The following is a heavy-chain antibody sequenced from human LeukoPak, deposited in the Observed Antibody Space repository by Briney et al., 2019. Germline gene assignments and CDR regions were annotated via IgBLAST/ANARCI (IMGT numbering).Heavy chain of an antibody. CDR2: INPNSGGT. Sequence: ASVKVSCKASGYTFTGYYMHWVRQAPGQGLEWVGWINPNSGGTNYAQKFQGRVTMTRDTSISTAYMELSRLRSDDTAVYYCARGIRYDFWSGANKNYGMDVWGQGTTVTVSS. V-gene: IGHV1-2*02. CDR1: GYTFTGYY. CDR3: ARGIRYDFWSGANKNYGMDV. J-gene: IGHJ6*02. D-gene: IGHD3-3*01.